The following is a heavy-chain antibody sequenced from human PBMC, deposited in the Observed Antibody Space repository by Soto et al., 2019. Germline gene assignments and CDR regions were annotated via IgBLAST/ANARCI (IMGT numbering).Heavy chain of an antibody. D-gene: IGHD3-22*01. J-gene: IGHJ4*02. Sequence: QLQLQESGPGLVKPSETLSLTCTVSGGSISSSSYYWGWIRQPPGKGLEWIGSIYYSGSTYYNPSLKSRVTISVDTSKNQFSLKLSSVTAADTAVYYCATSITMIVVVPYWGQGTLVTVSS. CDR1: GGSISSSSYY. CDR2: IYYSGST. CDR3: ATSITMIVVVPY. V-gene: IGHV4-39*01.